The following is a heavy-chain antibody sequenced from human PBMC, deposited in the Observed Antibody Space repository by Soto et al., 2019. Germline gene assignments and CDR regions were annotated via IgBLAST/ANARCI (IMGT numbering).Heavy chain of an antibody. CDR1: GFTFGDYA. CDR2: IRSKAYGGTT. Sequence: PGGSLRLSCTASGFTFGDYAMSWFRQAPGEGLEWVGFIRSKAYGGTTEYAASVKGRFTISRDDSKSIAYLQMNSLKTEDTAVYYCTRDPGFWQRLVAHDYWGQGTLVTVSS. J-gene: IGHJ4*02. CDR3: TRDPGFWQRLVAHDY. V-gene: IGHV3-49*03. D-gene: IGHD6-13*01.